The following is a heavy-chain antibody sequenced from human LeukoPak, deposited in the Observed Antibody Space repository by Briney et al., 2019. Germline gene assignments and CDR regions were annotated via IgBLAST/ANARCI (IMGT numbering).Heavy chain of an antibody. V-gene: IGHV1-69*13. CDR3: ARDQHSGSGWCGTSDY. CDR1: GGTFSSYA. D-gene: IGHD1-26*01. Sequence: GASVKVSCKASGGTFSSYAISWVRQAPGQGLEWMGGIIPIFGTANYAQKFQGRVTITADESTSTAYMELSSLRSEDTAVYYCARDQHSGSGWCGTSDYWGQGTLVTVSS. CDR2: IIPIFGTA. J-gene: IGHJ4*02.